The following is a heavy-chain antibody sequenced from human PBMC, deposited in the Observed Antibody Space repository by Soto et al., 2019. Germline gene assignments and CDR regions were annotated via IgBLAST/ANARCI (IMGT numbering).Heavy chain of an antibody. Sequence: SETLSLTCAVYGGSFSGYYWSWIRQPPGKGLEWIGEINHSGSTNYNPSLKSRVTISVDTSKNQFSLKLSSVTAADTAVYYCARVSSYGDSDYWGQGTLVNVS. CDR1: GGSFSGYY. D-gene: IGHD4-17*01. CDR2: INHSGST. CDR3: ARVSSYGDSDY. V-gene: IGHV4-34*01. J-gene: IGHJ4*02.